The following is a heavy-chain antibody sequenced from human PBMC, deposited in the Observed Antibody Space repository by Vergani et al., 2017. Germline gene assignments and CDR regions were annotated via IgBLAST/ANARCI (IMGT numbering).Heavy chain of an antibody. V-gene: IGHV4-34*01. J-gene: IGHJ6*02. CDR3: ARAVPAASSYYYYYGMDV. CDR2: INHSGRT. CDR1: GGSFSGYY. D-gene: IGHD2-2*01. Sequence: QVQLQQWGAGLLKPSETLSLTCAVYGGSFSGYYWSWIRQPPGKGLEWSGEINHSGRTNYNPSLKSRVTISVDTSKNQFSLKLSSVTAADTAVYYCARAVPAASSYYYYYGMDVWGQGTTVTVSS.